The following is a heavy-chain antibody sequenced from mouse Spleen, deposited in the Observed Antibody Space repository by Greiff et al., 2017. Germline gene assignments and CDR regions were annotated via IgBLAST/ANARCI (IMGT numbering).Heavy chain of an antibody. V-gene: IGHV1-85*01. J-gene: IGHJ3*01. CDR1: GYTFTSYD. Sequence: QVQLQQSGPELVKPGASVKLSCKASGYTFTSYDINWVKQRPGQGLEWIGWIYPRDGSTKYNEKFKGKATLTVDTSSSTAYMELHSLTSEDSAVYFCARGGTYYRYDVWFAYWGQGTLVTVSA. CDR3: ARGGTYYRYDVWFAY. D-gene: IGHD2-14*01. CDR2: IYPRDGST.